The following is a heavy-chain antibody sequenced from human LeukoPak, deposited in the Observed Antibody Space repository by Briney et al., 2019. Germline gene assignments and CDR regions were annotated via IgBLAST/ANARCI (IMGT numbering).Heavy chain of an antibody. CDR3: VRELADLGGY. CDR1: GFTVSSNY. J-gene: IGHJ4*02. D-gene: IGHD2-15*01. V-gene: IGHV3-53*01. Sequence: GGSLRLSCAASGFTVSSNYMSWVRQAPGKGLEWVSVIYSGGITYNADSVKGQFTISRDNSKNTLYLQMNGLRADDTAVYYCVRELADLGGYWGQGTLVTVSS. CDR2: IYSGGIT.